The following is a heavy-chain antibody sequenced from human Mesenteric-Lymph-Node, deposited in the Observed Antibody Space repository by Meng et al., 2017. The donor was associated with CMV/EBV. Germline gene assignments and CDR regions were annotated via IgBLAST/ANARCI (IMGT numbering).Heavy chain of an antibody. V-gene: IGHV4-34*01. CDR1: GGSLSGYY. D-gene: IGHD1-26*01. CDR3: ARGGSYLQNGAFDI. J-gene: IGHJ3*02. Sequence: AYGGSLSGYYWSWIRKRPGKGLEWIAKMNHREYPNYNPSLRSRVTISLDTSKTQFSLRLTSVTAADTAVFYCARGGSYLQNGAFDIWGQGTMVTVSS. CDR2: MNHREYP.